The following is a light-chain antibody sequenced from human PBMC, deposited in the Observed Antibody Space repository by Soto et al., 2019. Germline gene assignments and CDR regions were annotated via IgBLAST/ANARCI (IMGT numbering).Light chain of an antibody. V-gene: IGKV4-1*01. CDR1: QSILFSSNNKNY. Sequence: DIVMTQSPDSLAVSLGERATINCKSSQSILFSSNNKNYLTWYQQKPGQPPKPLIYWTSTRESGVPDRFSVSGSRTDFTLTISSLQAEDVAVYYCQQYYSPPVTFGGGTKVEIK. CDR3: QQYYSPPVT. J-gene: IGKJ4*01. CDR2: WTS.